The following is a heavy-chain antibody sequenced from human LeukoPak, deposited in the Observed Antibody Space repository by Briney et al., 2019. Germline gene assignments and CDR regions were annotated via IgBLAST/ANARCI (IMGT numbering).Heavy chain of an antibody. D-gene: IGHD2-2*01. J-gene: IGHJ4*02. V-gene: IGHV4-59*01. CDR1: GGSISSYY. CDR2: IYYSGST. Sequence: SETLSLTCTVSGGSISSYYWSWIRQPPGKGLEWIGYIYYSGSTNYNPSLKSRVTISVDTSKNQFSLKLSSVTAADTAVYYCARGAGTAGCSSTGCYARFHYWGQGTLVTVSS. CDR3: ARGAGTAGCSSTGCYARFHY.